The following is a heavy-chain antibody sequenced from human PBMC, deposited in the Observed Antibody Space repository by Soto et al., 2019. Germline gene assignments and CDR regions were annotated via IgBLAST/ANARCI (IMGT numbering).Heavy chain of an antibody. Sequence: GGSLRLSCAASGVTFRSYGMHGVRQEPGKGLEWVAVIWYDGSNKYYADSVKGRFTISRDNSKNTLYLQMNSLRAEDTAVYYCARRGYSYGYHYYYGMDVWGQGTTVTVSS. V-gene: IGHV3-33*01. D-gene: IGHD5-18*01. J-gene: IGHJ6*02. CDR1: GVTFRSYG. CDR3: ARRGYSYGYHYYYGMDV. CDR2: IWYDGSNK.